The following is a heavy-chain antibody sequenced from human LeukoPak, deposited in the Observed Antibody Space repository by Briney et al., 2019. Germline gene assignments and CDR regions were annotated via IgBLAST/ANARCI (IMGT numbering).Heavy chain of an antibody. D-gene: IGHD1-26*01. Sequence: ASVKVSCKASGYTFTNYGITWMRQAPGQGVEWMGWINTYNGNTNYAQKLQGRVTITTDTSTSTAYMELRSLRSDDTAVFYCARDLVDGVGASGAYWGQGALVTVSS. V-gene: IGHV1-18*01. CDR2: INTYNGNT. CDR3: ARDLVDGVGASGAY. J-gene: IGHJ4*02. CDR1: GYTFTNYG.